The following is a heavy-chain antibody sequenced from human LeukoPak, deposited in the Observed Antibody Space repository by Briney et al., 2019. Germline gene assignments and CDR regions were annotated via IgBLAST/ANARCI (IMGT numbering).Heavy chain of an antibody. CDR1: GFTFSTYW. D-gene: IGHD2-2*01. J-gene: IGHJ4*02. V-gene: IGHV3-7*01. CDR3: ARSGYSSTWYLQNFELDY. CDR2: IKADGGEK. Sequence: GGSLRLSCAASGFTFSTYWMNWFRQTPGKGLEWVAKIKADGGEKDHVASVKGRFTISRDNAKNSLYLQMNSLRAEDTAVYFCARSGYSSTWYLQNFELDYWGQGTLVTVSS.